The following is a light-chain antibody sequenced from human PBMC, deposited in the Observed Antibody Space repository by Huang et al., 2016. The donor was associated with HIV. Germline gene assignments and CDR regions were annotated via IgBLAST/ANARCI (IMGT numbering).Light chain of an antibody. V-gene: IGKV1-8*01. CDR3: QQYDIHPLT. CDR1: QDINNF. CDR2: AAS. J-gene: IGKJ3*01. Sequence: IRMTQSPSSLSAATGDRVTITCRANQDINNFLAWYQQRPGSVPKLLIYAASTLQSGVPSRFSGNGSGTDFTLTIGCLHSEDVATYYCQQYDIHPLTFGPGTRVDIK.